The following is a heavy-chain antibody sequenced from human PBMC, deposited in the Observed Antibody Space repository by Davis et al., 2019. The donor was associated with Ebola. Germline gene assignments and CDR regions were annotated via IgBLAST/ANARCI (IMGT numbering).Heavy chain of an antibody. CDR1: GFTFSSYW. J-gene: IGHJ4*02. CDR2: IKQDGSEK. CDR3: VRDGWGSLFDY. V-gene: IGHV3-7*03. D-gene: IGHD7-27*01. Sequence: PGGSLRLSCAASGFTFSSYWMIWVRQAPGKGLEWVANIKQDGSEKYYVDSVKGRFTISRDNAKNSVYLQMNSLGVEDTAVYYCVRDGWGSLFDYWGQGTLVTVSS.